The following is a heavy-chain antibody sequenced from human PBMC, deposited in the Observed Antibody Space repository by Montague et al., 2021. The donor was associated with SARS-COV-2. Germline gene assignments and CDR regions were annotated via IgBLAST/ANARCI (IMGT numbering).Heavy chain of an antibody. CDR2: INYSGST. CDR1: GDSMNNYY. V-gene: IGHV4-59*01. D-gene: IGHD6-13*01. Sequence: SETLSLTCTVSGDSMNNYYWSWICQPPGKGLEWIGYINYSGSTHYNPSLQGRVTLSKDTSKNQFSLRLTSVTAADTAMYFCARAPIYRSSWYAYFDYWGQGTLVTVSS. J-gene: IGHJ4*02. CDR3: ARAPIYRSSWYAYFDY.